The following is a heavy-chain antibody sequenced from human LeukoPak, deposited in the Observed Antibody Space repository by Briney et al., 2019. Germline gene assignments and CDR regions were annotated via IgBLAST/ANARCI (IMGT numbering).Heavy chain of an antibody. J-gene: IGHJ6*02. V-gene: IGHV3-23*01. Sequence: GGSLRLSCAASGFIFSSYAMSWVRQAPGKGLEWVSAISGSGGSTYYADSVKGRFTISRDNSKNTLYLQMNSLRAEDTAVYYCAKAQYCGGDCYSWEQYYYYGMDVWGQGTTVTVSS. CDR1: GFIFSSYA. D-gene: IGHD2-21*02. CDR3: AKAQYCGGDCYSWEQYYYYGMDV. CDR2: ISGSGGST.